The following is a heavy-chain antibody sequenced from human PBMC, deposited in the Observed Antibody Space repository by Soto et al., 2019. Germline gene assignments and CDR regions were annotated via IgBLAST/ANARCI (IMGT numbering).Heavy chain of an antibody. J-gene: IGHJ4*02. D-gene: IGHD1-26*01. CDR3: ARNTRVGGFDY. V-gene: IGHV4-31*03. CDR1: GGSISSGGYY. CDR2: IYYSGST. Sequence: QVQLQESGPGLVKPSQTLSLTCTVSGGSISSGGYYWSWIRQHPGKGLEWIGYIYYSGSTYYNPSLKSRVTISVDTSKTQFSLKLSAVTAADTAVYYCARNTRVGGFDYWGQGTLVTVSS.